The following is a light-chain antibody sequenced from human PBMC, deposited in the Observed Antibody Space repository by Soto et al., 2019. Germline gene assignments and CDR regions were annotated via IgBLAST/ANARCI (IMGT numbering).Light chain of an antibody. CDR2: ANN. CDR1: SSNIGGAYD. Sequence: QSVLTQPPSVSGAPGQRVTISCTGSSSNIGGAYDVHWYQQHPGTAPKLLIYANNYRPSGVPDRFSGSKSGTSASLAITGLQAEDEADYYCCSYAGSYTYVFGTGTKLTVL. V-gene: IGLV1-40*01. CDR3: CSYAGSYTYV. J-gene: IGLJ1*01.